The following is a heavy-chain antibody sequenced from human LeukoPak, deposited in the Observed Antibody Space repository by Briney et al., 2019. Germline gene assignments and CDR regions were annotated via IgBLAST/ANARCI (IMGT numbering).Heavy chain of an antibody. CDR1: GGSISSYY. J-gene: IGHJ4*02. CDR2: IYYSGST. CDR3: ARGEYSSGWYYFDY. D-gene: IGHD6-19*01. V-gene: IGHV4-59*01. Sequence: SETLSLTCTVSGGSISSYYWSWIRQPPGKGLEWIGYIYYSGSTNYNPSLKSRVTISVDTSKNQFSLKLSSVTAADTAAYYCARGEYSSGWYYFDYWGQGTLVTVSS.